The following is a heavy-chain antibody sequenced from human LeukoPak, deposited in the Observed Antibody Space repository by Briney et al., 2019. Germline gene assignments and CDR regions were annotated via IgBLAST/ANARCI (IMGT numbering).Heavy chain of an antibody. CDR3: ARSHDHLWGNYPDY. CDR1: GGSISSGGYY. Sequence: SETLSLTCTVSGGSISSGGYYWSWIRQHPGKGLEWIGYIYYSGSTYYNPSLKSRVTISVDTSKNQFSLRLNSVTAADTAMYYCARSHDHLWGNYPDYWGQGTLVTVSS. CDR2: IYYSGST. V-gene: IGHV4-31*03. J-gene: IGHJ4*02. D-gene: IGHD3-16*02.